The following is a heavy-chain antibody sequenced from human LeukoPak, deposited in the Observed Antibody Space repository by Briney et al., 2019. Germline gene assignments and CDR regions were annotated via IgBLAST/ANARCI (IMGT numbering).Heavy chain of an antibody. CDR1: GFTFNNYA. D-gene: IGHD4-23*01. V-gene: IGHV3-23*01. CDR2: ISGSGGTT. J-gene: IGHJ4*02. Sequence: GGSLRLSCAASGFTFNNYAMNWVRQAPGKGLEWVSVISGSGGTTYYADSVKGRFSISRDTSKNTLYLQMNSLRAEDTAVYYCAKYAPPTTMVTRFFDYWGQGTLVTVSS. CDR3: AKYAPPTTMVTRFFDY.